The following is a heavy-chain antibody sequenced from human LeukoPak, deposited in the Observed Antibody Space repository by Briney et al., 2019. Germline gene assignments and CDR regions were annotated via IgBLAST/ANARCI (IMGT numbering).Heavy chain of an antibody. CDR3: AKDLGAYSSSGLRPHAQPYYMDV. CDR1: GFTFSSYG. Sequence: GGSLRLSCAASGFTFSSYGMHWVRQAPGKGLEWVAFIRYDGSNKYYADSVKGRFTISRDNSKNTLYLQMNSLRAEDTAVYYCAKDLGAYSSSGLRPHAQPYYMDVWGKGTTVTVSS. V-gene: IGHV3-30*02. D-gene: IGHD6-13*01. CDR2: IRYDGSNK. J-gene: IGHJ6*03.